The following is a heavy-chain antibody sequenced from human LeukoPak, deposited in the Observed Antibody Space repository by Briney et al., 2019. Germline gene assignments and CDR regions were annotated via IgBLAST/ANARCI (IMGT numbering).Heavy chain of an antibody. CDR1: GYTFTNYG. D-gene: IGHD6-13*01. CDR3: ARGTAAGYNWFDP. J-gene: IGHJ5*02. Sequence: ASVKVSCKASGYTFTNYGISWVRQAPGQGLEWMGWISAYNGNANYAQNLQGRVTMTTDTSTSTAYMELRSPRSDDTAVYYCARGTAAGYNWFDPWGQGTLVIVSS. CDR2: ISAYNGNA. V-gene: IGHV1-18*01.